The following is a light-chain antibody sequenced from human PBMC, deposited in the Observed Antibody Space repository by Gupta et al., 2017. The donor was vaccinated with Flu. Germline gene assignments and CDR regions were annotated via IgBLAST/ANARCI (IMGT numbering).Light chain of an antibody. CDR3: KQSYSTPPIT. CDR2: AAS. Sequence: DLQMPQSPSFLSASVGERVTITCRASQSISSYVKWYQQKPGKAPKLLIYAASSFQSGVPSRFSGSGSGTDFTLTISSLQPQDFATNYCKQSYSTPPITFGGGTKLEIK. V-gene: IGKV1-39*01. CDR1: QSISSY. J-gene: IGKJ4*01.